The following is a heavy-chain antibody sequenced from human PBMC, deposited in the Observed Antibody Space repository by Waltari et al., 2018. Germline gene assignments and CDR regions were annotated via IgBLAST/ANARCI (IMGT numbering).Heavy chain of an antibody. J-gene: IGHJ4*02. CDR3: ARGRGYSYGGQFYFDS. Sequence: QVQLVESGGGSVKPGGSLRLSCVASGLTFSDFYISWIRQAPGKGFEWISYIDNSGGRTYYADSVRGRFTISRDNAKNSVSLQMDSLSVDDTGLYYCARGRGYSYGGQFYFDSWGQGILVTVSS. CDR1: GLTFSDFY. D-gene: IGHD5-18*01. V-gene: IGHV3-11*01. CDR2: IDNSGGRT.